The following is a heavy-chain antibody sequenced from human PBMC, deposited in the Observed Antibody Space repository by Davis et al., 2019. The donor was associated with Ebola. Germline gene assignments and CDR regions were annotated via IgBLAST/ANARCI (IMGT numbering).Heavy chain of an antibody. CDR2: INWNGGST. CDR3: AREGRYYYYAMDV. Sequence: PGGSLRLSCAASGFIFDDYAMSWVRQAPGKGLEWVSDINWNGGSTRYADSVEGRFTISRDNAKNSLYLQMNSLRGEDTAFYYCAREGRYYYYAMDVWGKGTTVTVSS. CDR1: GFIFDDYA. J-gene: IGHJ6*04. V-gene: IGHV3-20*04.